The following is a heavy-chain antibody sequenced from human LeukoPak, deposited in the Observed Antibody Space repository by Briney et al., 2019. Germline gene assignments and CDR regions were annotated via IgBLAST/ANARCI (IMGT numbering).Heavy chain of an antibody. CDR3: ARDEPLVVVPAAVPIFDY. V-gene: IGHV3-7*01. J-gene: IGHJ4*02. CDR1: GFTFSSYW. Sequence: GGSLRLSCAASGFTFSSYWMSWVRQAPGKGLEWVANIKQDGSEKYYVDSVKGRFTISRDNAENSLYLQMNSLRAEDTAVYYCARDEPLVVVPAAVPIFDYWGQGTLVTVSS. CDR2: IKQDGSEK. D-gene: IGHD2-2*02.